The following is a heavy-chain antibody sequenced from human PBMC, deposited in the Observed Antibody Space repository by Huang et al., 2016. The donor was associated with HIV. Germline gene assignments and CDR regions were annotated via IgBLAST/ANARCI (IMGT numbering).Heavy chain of an antibody. CDR1: GYTFTNYD. V-gene: IGHV1-8*02. CDR3: ARSAYSDLDY. J-gene: IGHJ4*02. D-gene: IGHD4-17*01. CDR2: MNPNTGNT. Sequence: QVHLVQSGAEVKKPGASVKVSCKASGYTFTNYDINWVRQAPGRGREWMGWMNPNTGNTGFAQSVQGRVTMTRKTSITTAYMELTSLTSEDTAVYYCARSAYSDLDYWGLGTLVIVSS.